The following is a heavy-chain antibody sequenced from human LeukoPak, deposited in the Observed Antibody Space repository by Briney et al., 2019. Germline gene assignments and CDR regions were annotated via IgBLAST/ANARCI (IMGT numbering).Heavy chain of an antibody. CDR3: ARGSDWGWDYYYYYMDV. CDR2: ISSSSSTI. D-gene: IGHD7-27*01. V-gene: IGHV3-48*01. J-gene: IGHJ6*03. Sequence: GESLRLSCAASGFTFSSYSMNWVRQAPGKGLEWVSYISSSSSTIYYADSVKGRFTISRDNAKNSLYLQMNSLRAEDTAVYYCARGSDWGWDYYYYYMDVWGKGTTVTVSS. CDR1: GFTFSSYS.